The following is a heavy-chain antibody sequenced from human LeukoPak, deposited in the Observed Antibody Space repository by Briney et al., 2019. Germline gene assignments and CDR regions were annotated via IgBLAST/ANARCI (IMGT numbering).Heavy chain of an antibody. CDR3: ARAFSTSVTYYFDY. CDR1: GFTFSSYS. D-gene: IGHD4-17*01. J-gene: IGHJ4*02. CDR2: MSSSSSTT. Sequence: GGSLRLSCAASGFTFSSYSMNWVRQAPGKGLEWVSYMSSSSSTTYYADSVKGRFTISRDNAKNTLYLQMNSLRAEDTAVYYCARAFSTSVTYYFDYWGQGTLVTVSS. V-gene: IGHV3-48*04.